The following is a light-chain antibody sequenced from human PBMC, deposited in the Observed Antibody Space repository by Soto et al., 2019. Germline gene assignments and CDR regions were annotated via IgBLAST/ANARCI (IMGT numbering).Light chain of an antibody. CDR1: SSNIGKNN. V-gene: IGLV1-47*01. J-gene: IGLJ3*02. CDR2: RSN. Sequence: QSVLTRPPSASGTPGQRVTISCSGSSSNIGKNNVYWYQQFPGTAPKLLIYRSNQRPSGVPDRFSGSKSGTSASLAISGLRSEDEADYYCAAWDDSLSGWVFGGGTKLTVL. CDR3: AAWDDSLSGWV.